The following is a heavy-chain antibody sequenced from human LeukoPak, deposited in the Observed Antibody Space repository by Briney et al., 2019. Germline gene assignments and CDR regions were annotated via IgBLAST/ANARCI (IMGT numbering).Heavy chain of an antibody. CDR3: ARRSDSLGVDY. V-gene: IGHV5-51*01. CDR1: GYSFTSYW. CDR2: IYPDDSDT. J-gene: IGHJ4*02. Sequence: GESLKISCKGSGYSFTSYWIGWVRQMPGKGLEWMGMIYPDDSDTRYSPSFQGQVTISADKSISTAYLQWASLKASDTGIYYCARRSDSLGVDYWGQGTLVTVSS. D-gene: IGHD3-16*01.